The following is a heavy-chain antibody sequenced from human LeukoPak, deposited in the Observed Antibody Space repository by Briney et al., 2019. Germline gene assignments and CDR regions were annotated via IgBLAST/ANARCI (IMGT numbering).Heavy chain of an antibody. Sequence: SLTCXVCGGSXXXYYWRWIRQPPGKGLELIGYIYYSGSTNYNPSLKSRVTISVDTSKNQFSLRLTSVTAADTAVYYCARAEGRAATGLDSWGQGTLVTVSS. CDR2: IYYSGST. V-gene: IGHV4-59*01. D-gene: IGHD6-13*01. CDR3: ARAEGRAATGLDS. CDR1: GGSXXXYY. J-gene: IGHJ4*02.